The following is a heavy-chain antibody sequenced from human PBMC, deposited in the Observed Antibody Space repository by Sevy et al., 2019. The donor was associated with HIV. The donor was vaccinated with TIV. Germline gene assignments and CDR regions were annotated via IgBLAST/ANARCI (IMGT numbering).Heavy chain of an antibody. D-gene: IGHD3-22*01. V-gene: IGHV3-23*01. J-gene: IGHJ4*02. CDR2: ISGSGGSP. CDR1: GFTVSRYA. CDR3: AKDPPAWDSSGYYVS. Sequence: GGSLRLSCAASGFTVSRYAMSWVRQAPGKGLEWVSAISGSGGSPYYADSVKGRFTISRDNSKNTLYLQMNSLRAEDTAVYYCAKDPPAWDSSGYYVSWGQGTLVTVSS.